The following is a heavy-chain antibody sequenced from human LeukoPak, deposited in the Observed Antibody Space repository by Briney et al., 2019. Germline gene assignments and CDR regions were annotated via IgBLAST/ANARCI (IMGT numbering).Heavy chain of an antibody. CDR2: IYHSGST. D-gene: IGHD3-3*01. CDR1: GGSISSSSYS. V-gene: IGHV4-39*01. CDR3: ARHEAAADRGYDFWSGYFPPDY. J-gene: IGHJ4*02. Sequence: SETLSLTCTVSGGSISSSSYSWGWIRQPPGKGLEWIGSIYHSGSTYYNPSLKSRVTISVDTSKNQFSLKLSSVTAADTAVYYCARHEAAADRGYDFWSGYFPPDYWGQGTLVTVSS.